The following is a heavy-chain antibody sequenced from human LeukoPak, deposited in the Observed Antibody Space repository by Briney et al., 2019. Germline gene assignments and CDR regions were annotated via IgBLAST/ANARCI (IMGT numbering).Heavy chain of an antibody. CDR2: IRYDGSNK. V-gene: IGHV3-30*02. CDR1: GFIFSTYG. Sequence: GGSLRLSCAASGFIFSTYGMHGVRQAPGKGLEWVAFIRYDGSNKYYADSVKGRFTISRDNSKNTLYLQMNSLRAEDTAVYYCARDRDHDYVSPSDVRGQGTTVTVSS. D-gene: IGHD4-17*01. CDR3: ARDRDHDYVSPSDV. J-gene: IGHJ6*02.